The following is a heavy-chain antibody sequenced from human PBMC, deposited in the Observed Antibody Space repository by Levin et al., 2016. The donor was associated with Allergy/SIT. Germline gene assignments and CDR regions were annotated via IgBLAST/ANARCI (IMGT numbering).Heavy chain of an antibody. V-gene: IGHV5-51*01. CDR2: IYPGDSDT. D-gene: IGHD6-13*01. J-gene: IGHJ5*02. CDR1: GNSFTTYW. Sequence: KVSCKGAGNSFTTYWIGWVRQMPGKGLEWMGIIYPGDSDTRYSPSFEGQVTISADRSISTAYLQWRSLKASDTAMYYCARTELYSSSWYNWFDAWGQGTLVTVSS. CDR3: ARTELYSSSWYNWFDA.